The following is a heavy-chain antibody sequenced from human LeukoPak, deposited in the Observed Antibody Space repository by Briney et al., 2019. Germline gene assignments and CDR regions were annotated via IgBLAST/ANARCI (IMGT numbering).Heavy chain of an antibody. CDR3: ARKYCSSTSCLFDY. Sequence: GGSLRLSCAASGLTFSSYEMNWVRQAPGKGLEWVSYISTSGSPIYYADSVKGRFTISRDNAKNSLYLQMNSLRAEDTAVYYCARKYCSSTSCLFDYWGQGTLVTVSS. V-gene: IGHV3-48*03. CDR1: GLTFSSYE. D-gene: IGHD2-2*01. J-gene: IGHJ4*02. CDR2: ISTSGSPI.